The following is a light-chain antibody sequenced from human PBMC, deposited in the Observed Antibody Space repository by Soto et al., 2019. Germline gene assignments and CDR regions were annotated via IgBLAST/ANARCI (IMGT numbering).Light chain of an antibody. CDR1: SSDIGGYNS. V-gene: IGLV2-8*01. Sequence: QSALTQPPSASGSPGQSVTISCTGTSSDIGGYNSVSWYQQHPGKAPKLMIYEVNKRPLGVPERFSGSKSGNTASLTVSGLEADNEADYYCSSSAGTNRFVLFGGGPKLTVL. CDR2: EVN. CDR3: SSSAGTNRFVL. J-gene: IGLJ3*02.